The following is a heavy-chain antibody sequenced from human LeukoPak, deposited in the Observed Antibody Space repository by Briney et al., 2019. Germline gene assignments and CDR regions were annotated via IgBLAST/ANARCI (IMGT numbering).Heavy chain of an antibody. J-gene: IGHJ5*02. D-gene: IGHD3-3*01. V-gene: IGHV3-7*01. CDR1: GFTFSSYW. CDR2: IKQDGSEK. Sequence: GGSLRLSCAASGFTFSSYWTSWVRQAPGKGLEWVANIKQDGSEKYYVDSVKGRFTISRDNAKNSLYLQMNSLRAEDTAVYYCAREALYYDFWSGHIRWFDPWGQGTLVTVSS. CDR3: AREALYYDFWSGHIRWFDP.